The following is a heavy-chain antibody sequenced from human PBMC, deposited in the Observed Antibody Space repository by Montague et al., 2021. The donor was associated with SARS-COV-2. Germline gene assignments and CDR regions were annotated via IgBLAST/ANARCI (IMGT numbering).Heavy chain of an antibody. CDR1: GFSLSTTGVG. CDR2: IYWDDDK. V-gene: IGHV2-5*02. Sequence: PALVKPTQTLTLTCTFSGFSLSTTGVGVGWIRQPPGKALEWLALIYWDDDKRYSPSLQRRLTITKDTSRNQVVVSLTNVDPLDTATYYCAHLIRYYDIFTGIPFDDWGQGTQVTVSS. J-gene: IGHJ4*02. D-gene: IGHD3-9*01. CDR3: AHLIRYYDIFTGIPFDD.